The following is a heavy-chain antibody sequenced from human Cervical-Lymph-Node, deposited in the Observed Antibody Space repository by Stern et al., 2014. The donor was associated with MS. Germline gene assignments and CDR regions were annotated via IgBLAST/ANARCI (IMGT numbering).Heavy chain of an antibody. CDR2: IYYSGST. V-gene: IGHV4-39*01. CDR3: ASQDGYSYPGGNDY. J-gene: IGHJ4*02. CDR1: GGSISSSSYY. Sequence: QLQLQESGPGLVKPSETLSLTCTVSGGSISSSSYYWGWIRQPPGKGLEWIGSIYYSGSTYYNPSLKSRVTISVDTSKNQFSLKLSSGTAADTAVYYCASQDGYSYPGGNDYWGQGTLVTVSS. D-gene: IGHD5-18*01.